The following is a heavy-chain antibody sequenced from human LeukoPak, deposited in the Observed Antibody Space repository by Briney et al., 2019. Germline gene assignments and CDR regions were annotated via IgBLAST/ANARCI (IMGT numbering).Heavy chain of an antibody. D-gene: IGHD6-13*01. CDR3: AREASSSWIDY. CDR1: GGSISSYY. V-gene: IGHV4-59*01. Sequence: SETLSLTCTVSGGSISSYYWSWIRQPPGKGLEWIGYIYYSASTNYNPSLKSRVTISVDTYKNQFSLKLSSVTAADTAVYYCAREASSSWIDYWGQGTLVTVSS. CDR2: IYYSAST. J-gene: IGHJ4*02.